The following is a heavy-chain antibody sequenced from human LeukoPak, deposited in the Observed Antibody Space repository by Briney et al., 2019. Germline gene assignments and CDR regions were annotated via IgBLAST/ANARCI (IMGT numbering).Heavy chain of an antibody. CDR1: GGSISSSNW. J-gene: IGHJ4*02. D-gene: IGHD6-19*01. Sequence: SETLSLTCAVSGGSISSSNWWSWVRQPPGKGLEWIGEIYHSGSTNYNPSLKSRVTISVDKSKNQFSLKLSSVTAADTAVYYCARDIAVAGTTPEYWGQGTLVTVSS. CDR3: ARDIAVAGTTPEY. CDR2: IYHSGST. V-gene: IGHV4-4*02.